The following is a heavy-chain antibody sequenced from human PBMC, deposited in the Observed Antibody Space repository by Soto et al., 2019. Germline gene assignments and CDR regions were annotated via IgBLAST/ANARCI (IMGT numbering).Heavy chain of an antibody. D-gene: IGHD6-19*01. CDR2: IYWDDDK. Sequence: QITLKESGPTLVKPTQTLTLTCTFSGFSLSSTRMAVGWIRQPPGKALEWLALIYWDDDKRYSSFLKSRLTITKDTSNNQVVLTMSNMDPVDTARYYCAHIVVAGLGYYFDYWGKGTLVTVSS. J-gene: IGHJ4*02. V-gene: IGHV2-5*02. CDR1: GFSLSSTRMA. CDR3: AHIVVAGLGYYFDY.